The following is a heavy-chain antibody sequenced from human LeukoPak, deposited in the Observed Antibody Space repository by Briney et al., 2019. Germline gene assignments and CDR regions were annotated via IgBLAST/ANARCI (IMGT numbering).Heavy chain of an antibody. D-gene: IGHD6-19*01. CDR1: GGSISSYY. J-gene: IGHJ4*02. Sequence: SETLSLTCTVFGGSISSYYWSWIRQPPWKGLEWIGYIYYSGSTNYNPSLKSRVTMSVDTSKNQFSLRLSSVTAADTAVYYCAREGYTSGWYKTDYWGQGTLVTVSS. V-gene: IGHV4-59*01. CDR2: IYYSGST. CDR3: AREGYTSGWYKTDY.